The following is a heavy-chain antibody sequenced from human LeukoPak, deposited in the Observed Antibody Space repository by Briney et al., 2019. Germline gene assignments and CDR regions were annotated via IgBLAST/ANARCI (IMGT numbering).Heavy chain of an antibody. D-gene: IGHD1/OR15-1a*01. CDR3: ARGSGTGRPIFDS. Sequence: SETLSLTCTVSGGAISSYCWTWIRQPPGKGLEWIGYVYYSGSTNQNPSLNSQVTISIDMSKNQFSLTLNSVTAADTAVYFCARGSGTGRPIFDSWGQGILVTVSS. CDR2: VYYSGST. J-gene: IGHJ4*02. CDR1: GGAISSYC. V-gene: IGHV4-59*12.